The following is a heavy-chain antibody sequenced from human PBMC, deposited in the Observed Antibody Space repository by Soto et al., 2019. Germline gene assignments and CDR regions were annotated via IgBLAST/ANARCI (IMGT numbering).Heavy chain of an antibody. D-gene: IGHD4-17*01. CDR2: ISAYNGNT. Sequence: ASVKVSCKASSSTFTSYGISWVRQAPGQGLEWMVWISAYNGNTNYAQKLQGRATITKDTSTSTDYMEQRSLRSDDIAVYYCARKMASSYGDLALIYYNGMDGRGQGTTVTVSS. V-gene: IGHV1-18*03. J-gene: IGHJ6*02. CDR1: SSTFTSYG. CDR3: ARKMASSYGDLALIYYNGMDG.